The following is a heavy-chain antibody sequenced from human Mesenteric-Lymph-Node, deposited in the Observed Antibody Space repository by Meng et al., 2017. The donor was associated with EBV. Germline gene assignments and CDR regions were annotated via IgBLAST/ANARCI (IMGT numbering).Heavy chain of an antibody. J-gene: IGHJ1*01. CDR1: GGSISSDDYT. CDR2: ISYSGNT. D-gene: IGHD5-12*01. Sequence: HLQLQESGSGLVKPSQSLSLTCAVSGGSISSDDYTWNWIRQPPGKGLEWIGYISYSGNTYYNTSLKSRLTISLDTSKNQFSLKLKSVTAADTAVYYCARALYSGYDYFDWGQGTLVTGSS. CDR3: ARALYSGYDYFD. V-gene: IGHV4-30-2*05.